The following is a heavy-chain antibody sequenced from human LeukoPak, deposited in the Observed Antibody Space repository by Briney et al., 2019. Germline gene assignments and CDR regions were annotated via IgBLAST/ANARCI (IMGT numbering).Heavy chain of an antibody. CDR3: AKDTGRRIYRISYFDY. CDR1: GFTISSYA. J-gene: IGHJ4*02. D-gene: IGHD1-14*01. CDR2: ISGSGGST. V-gene: IGHV3-23*01. Sequence: GGSLRLSCAATGFTISSYAMRWARQAPGKGLEWVSGISGSGGSTYYADSVKGRFTISRDNSKNTLYLQMNSLRAEDTAVYYCAKDTGRRIYRISYFDYWGQGTLVTVSS.